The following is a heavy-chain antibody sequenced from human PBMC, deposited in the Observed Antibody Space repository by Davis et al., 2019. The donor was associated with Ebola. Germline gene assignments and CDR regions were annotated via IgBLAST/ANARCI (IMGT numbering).Heavy chain of an antibody. V-gene: IGHV1-18*01. CDR3: ALGVYSSGWYSPDAYFDY. D-gene: IGHD6-19*01. J-gene: IGHJ4*02. CDR1: GYTFTSYG. Sequence: ASVKVSCKASGYTFTSYGISWVRQAPGQGLEWMGWISAYNGNTNYAQKLQGRVTMTTDTSTSTAYMELRSLRSDDTAVYYCALGVYSSGWYSPDAYFDYWGQGTLITVSS. CDR2: ISAYNGNT.